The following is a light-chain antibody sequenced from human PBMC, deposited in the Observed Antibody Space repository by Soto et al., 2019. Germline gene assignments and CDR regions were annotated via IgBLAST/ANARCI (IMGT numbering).Light chain of an antibody. CDR1: QSVSSSY. CDR2: GAS. J-gene: IGKJ5*01. Sequence: EIVLTHSPATLSLSPGERATLSCRASQSVSSSYLAWYQQKPGQAPRLLIYGASSRATGIPDRFSGSGSGTDFTLTISRLEPGDFAVYYCQQFDTSPPSTFGQGTRLEIK. V-gene: IGKV3-20*01. CDR3: QQFDTSPPST.